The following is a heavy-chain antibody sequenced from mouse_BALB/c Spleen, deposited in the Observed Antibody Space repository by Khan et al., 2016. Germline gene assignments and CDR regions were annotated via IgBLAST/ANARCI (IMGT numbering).Heavy chain of an antibody. CDR2: IDPANGDT. CDR1: GFNIKNTF. Sequence: VQLQQSGAELVKPGASVKLSCTASGFNIKNTFLHWVKQRPEQGLEWLGRIDPANGDTKYDPNFQGKAPIPADTSSNTAYLHLSSLTAEETAAYYWAPIYEGYDRYWGQGTTLTVSS. CDR3: APIYEGYDRY. J-gene: IGHJ2*01. V-gene: IGHV14-3*02. D-gene: IGHD2-3*01.